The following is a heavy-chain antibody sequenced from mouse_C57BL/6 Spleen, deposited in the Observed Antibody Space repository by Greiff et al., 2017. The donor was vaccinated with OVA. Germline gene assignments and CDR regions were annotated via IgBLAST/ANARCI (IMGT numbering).Heavy chain of an antibody. D-gene: IGHD2-10*01. CDR3: TTSYYGNWNYFDY. CDR2: IDPEDGDT. CDR1: GFNIKDYY. J-gene: IGHJ2*01. Sequence: EVQLQQSGAELVRPGASVKLSCTASGFNIKDYYMHWVQQRPEQGLEWIGRIDPEDGDTEYAPTFQGKATMTADTSSNTAYLQLSSLTSEDTAVYYCTTSYYGNWNYFDYWGQGTTLTVSS. V-gene: IGHV14-1*01.